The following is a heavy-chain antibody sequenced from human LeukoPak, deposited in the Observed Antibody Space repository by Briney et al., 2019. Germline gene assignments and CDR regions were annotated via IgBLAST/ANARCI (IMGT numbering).Heavy chain of an antibody. CDR3: ARFRGDSYHYYYMDV. D-gene: IGHD3-22*01. CDR2: INPNSGGT. Sequence: ASVKVSCKASGYSFTAYYMHWVRQAPGQGLEWMGWINPNSGGTNYAQKFQGRVTITTDESTSTAYMELSSLRSEDTAVYYCARFRGDSYHYYYMDVWGKGTTVTVSS. CDR1: GYSFTAYY. J-gene: IGHJ6*03. V-gene: IGHV1-2*02.